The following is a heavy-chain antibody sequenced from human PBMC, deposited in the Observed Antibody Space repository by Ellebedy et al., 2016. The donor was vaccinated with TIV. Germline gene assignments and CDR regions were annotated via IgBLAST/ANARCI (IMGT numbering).Heavy chain of an antibody. CDR3: ARTPITMVRPPMYYFDY. Sequence: SETLSLTXTVSGGSISSGDYYWSWIRQPPGKGLEWIGYIYYSGSTYYNPSLKSRVTISVDTSKNQFSLKLSSVTAADTAVYYCARTPITMVRPPMYYFDYWGQGTLVTVSS. J-gene: IGHJ4*02. CDR1: GGSISSGDYY. V-gene: IGHV4-30-4*01. CDR2: IYYSGST. D-gene: IGHD3-10*01.